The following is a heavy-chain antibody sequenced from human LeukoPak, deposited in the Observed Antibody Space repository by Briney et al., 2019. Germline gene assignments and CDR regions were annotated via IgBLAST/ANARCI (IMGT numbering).Heavy chain of an antibody. CDR2: IYTSGST. D-gene: IGHD6-19*01. CDR1: GGSISSYY. Sequence: SETLSLTCTVSGGSISSYYWSWLRQPAGKGLEWIGRIYTSGSTNYNPSLKSRVTMSVDTSKNQFSLELSSVTAADTAVYYCARVQYSSGRALMYYFDFWGQGTLVTVSS. J-gene: IGHJ4*02. CDR3: ARVQYSSGRALMYYFDF. V-gene: IGHV4-4*07.